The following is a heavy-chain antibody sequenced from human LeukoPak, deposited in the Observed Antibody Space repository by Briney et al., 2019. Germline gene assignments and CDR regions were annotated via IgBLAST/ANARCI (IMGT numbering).Heavy chain of an antibody. Sequence: GGSLRLSCTASGFPFYSYWMTWVRQTPGKGLEWVANIRHDGSTKYYMDSVKGRFTISRDNAMSSLHLQMDSLRVEDTAIYYCARSVPYGTTWYGRSDCWGQGTQVTVSS. CDR3: ARSVPYGTTWYGRSDC. CDR1: GFPFYSYW. CDR2: IRHDGSTK. V-gene: IGHV3-7*03. D-gene: IGHD6-13*01. J-gene: IGHJ4*02.